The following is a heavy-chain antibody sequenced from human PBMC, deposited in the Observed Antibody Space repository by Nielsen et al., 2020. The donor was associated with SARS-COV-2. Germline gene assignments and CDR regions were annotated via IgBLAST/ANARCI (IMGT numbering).Heavy chain of an antibody. D-gene: IGHD3-22*01. Sequence: SETLSLTCSVSGGSITRYYWTWIRQSPGKGLEWIGYINDSGTINYSPSLKSRVTISIATSNKQFSMKLSSVTAADTAVYYCARHLLGAYMIVVVRHAFDIWGQGTMVTVSS. J-gene: IGHJ3*02. CDR1: GGSITRYY. CDR2: INDSGTI. V-gene: IGHV4-59*08. CDR3: ARHLLGAYMIVVVRHAFDI.